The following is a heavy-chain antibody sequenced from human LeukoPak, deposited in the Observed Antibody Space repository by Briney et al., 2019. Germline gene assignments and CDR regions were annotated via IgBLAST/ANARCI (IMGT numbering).Heavy chain of an antibody. CDR2: ISGGST. J-gene: IGHJ3*02. D-gene: IGHD3-22*01. CDR1: GFTVSSNE. V-gene: IGHV3-38-3*01. Sequence: GGSLRLSCAASGFTVSSNEMSWVRQAPGKGLEWVSSISGGSTYYADSRKGRFTISRDNSKNTLHLQMNSLRAEDTALYYCAKDPSGYYLGTSGEFAFDIWGQGTMVTVSS. CDR3: AKDPSGYYLGTSGEFAFDI.